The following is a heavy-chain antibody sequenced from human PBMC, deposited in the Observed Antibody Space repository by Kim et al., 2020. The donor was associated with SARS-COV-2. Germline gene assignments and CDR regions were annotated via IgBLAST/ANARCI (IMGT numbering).Heavy chain of an antibody. V-gene: IGHV4-4*02. D-gene: IGHD3-10*01. CDR2: IYHSGST. J-gene: IGHJ3*02. CDR1: GGSISSSNW. CDR3: ASGSGSYRLSAFDI. Sequence: AETLSLTCAVSGGSISSSNWWSWVRQPPGKGLEWLGEIYHSGSTNYNPSLKSRVTISVDKSKNQFSLKLSSVTAADTAVYYCASGSGSYRLSAFDIWGQGTMVTVSS.